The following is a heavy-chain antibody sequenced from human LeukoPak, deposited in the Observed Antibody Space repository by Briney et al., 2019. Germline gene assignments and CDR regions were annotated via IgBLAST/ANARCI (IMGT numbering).Heavy chain of an antibody. V-gene: IGHV4-59*08. Sequence: SETLSLTCTVSGGSISSYYWSWIRQPPGKGLEWIGYMYYSGSTKYNPSLKSRVTISVDTSKNPFSLRLSSVTAADTAVYYCARHLRGVIPHFDYWGQGNLVTVSS. CDR1: GGSISSYY. D-gene: IGHD3-10*01. J-gene: IGHJ4*02. CDR3: ARHLRGVIPHFDY. CDR2: MYYSGST.